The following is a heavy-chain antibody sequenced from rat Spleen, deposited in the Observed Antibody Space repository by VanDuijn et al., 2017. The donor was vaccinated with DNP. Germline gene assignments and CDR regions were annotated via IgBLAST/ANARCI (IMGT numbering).Heavy chain of an antibody. V-gene: IGHV5-31*01. Sequence: EVQLVESGGDLVQPGKSLKLSCVVSGFTFNNYWMTWIRQVPGKGLEWVASISSSGEYTYYPDSVKGRFTLSRDNAKNTLCLQMNSLGSGDTATYYCTREPFFGALDAWGQGTSVTVSS. CDR1: GFTFNNYW. J-gene: IGHJ4*01. D-gene: IGHD1-1*01. CDR2: ISSSGEYT. CDR3: TREPFFGALDA.